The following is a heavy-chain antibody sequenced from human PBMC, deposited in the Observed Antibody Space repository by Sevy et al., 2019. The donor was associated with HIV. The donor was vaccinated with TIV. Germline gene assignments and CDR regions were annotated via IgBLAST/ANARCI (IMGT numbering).Heavy chain of an antibody. J-gene: IGHJ4*02. Sequence: GGSLRLSCAASGFTFSSYGMHWVRQAPGKGLEWVAAISYDGSNKYYADSVKGRFTISRDNSKNTLYLQMNSLRAEDTAVYYCAKAPFSSSWHFDYWGQGTLVTVSS. V-gene: IGHV3-30*18. CDR3: AKAPFSSSWHFDY. D-gene: IGHD6-13*01. CDR2: ISYDGSNK. CDR1: GFTFSSYG.